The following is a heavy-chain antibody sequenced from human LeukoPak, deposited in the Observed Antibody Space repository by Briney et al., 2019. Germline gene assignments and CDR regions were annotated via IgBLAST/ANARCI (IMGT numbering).Heavy chain of an antibody. D-gene: IGHD6-13*01. Sequence: SETLSLTCTVSGGSISSSSYYWGWIRQPPGKGLEWIGSICYSGSTYYNPSLKSRVTISVDTSKNQFSLKLSSVTAADTAVYYCARHGIAAAVNFDYWGQGTLVTVSS. CDR3: ARHGIAAAVNFDY. CDR1: GGSISSSSYY. V-gene: IGHV4-39*01. CDR2: ICYSGST. J-gene: IGHJ4*02.